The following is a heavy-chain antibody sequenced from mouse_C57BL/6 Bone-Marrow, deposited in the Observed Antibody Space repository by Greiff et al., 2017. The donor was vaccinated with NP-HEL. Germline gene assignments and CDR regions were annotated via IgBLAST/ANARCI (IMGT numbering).Heavy chain of an antibody. V-gene: IGHV5-17*01. CDR3: ARRAGVAHWYFDV. CDR1: GFTFSDYG. D-gene: IGHD1-1*01. CDR2: ISSGSSTI. J-gene: IGHJ1*03. Sequence: EVMLVESGGGLVKPGGSLKLSCAASGFTFSDYGMHWVRQAPEKGLEWVAYISSGSSTIYYADTVKGRFTISRDNAKNTLFLQMTSLRAEDTAMCYCARRAGVAHWYFDVWGTGSTVTVSS.